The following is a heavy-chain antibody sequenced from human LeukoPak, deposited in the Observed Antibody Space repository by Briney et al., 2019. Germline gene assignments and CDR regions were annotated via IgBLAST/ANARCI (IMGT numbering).Heavy chain of an antibody. CDR2: IYYSGNT. CDR3: ARSGFRKYYYDSSGSEPSFDY. CDR1: GGSISSYY. V-gene: IGHV4-59*01. Sequence: SETLSLTCTVSGGSISSYYWSWIRQPPGKGLEWIGYIYYSGNTNYNPSLKSRVTISVDTSKNRFSLKLSSVTAADTAVYYCARSGFRKYYYDSSGSEPSFDYWGQGTLVTVSS. D-gene: IGHD3-22*01. J-gene: IGHJ4*02.